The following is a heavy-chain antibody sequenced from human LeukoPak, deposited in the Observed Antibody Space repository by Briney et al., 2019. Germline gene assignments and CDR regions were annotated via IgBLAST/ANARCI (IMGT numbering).Heavy chain of an antibody. D-gene: IGHD3-16*01. J-gene: IGHJ6*03. CDR2: IYYSGST. CDR1: GGSISSSSYY. CDR3: ARSRGEYYYMDV. V-gene: IGHV4-39*07. Sequence: SETLSLTCTVSGGSISSSSYYWGWIRQPPGKGLEWIGSIYYSGSTYYNPSLKSRVTISVDTSKNQFSLKLSSVTAADTAVYYCARSRGEYYYMDVWGKGTTVTVSS.